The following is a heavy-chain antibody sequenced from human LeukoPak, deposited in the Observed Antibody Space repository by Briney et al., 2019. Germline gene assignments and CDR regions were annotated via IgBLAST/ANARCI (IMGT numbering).Heavy chain of an antibody. CDR2: IEPSDSNA. D-gene: IGHD2-15*01. CDR1: GYSFTSYR. CDR3: TRQEPVVVAAADGFDS. V-gene: IGHV5-10-1*01. J-gene: IGHJ4*02. Sequence: GESLKIPCKGPGYSFTSYRISWVRQIPGKGLEWMGGIEPSDSNANYRPSFQGHVIISADKSISPAYLQWSSLEASDTAMYYCTRQEPVVVAAADGFDSWGEGTLVTVSS.